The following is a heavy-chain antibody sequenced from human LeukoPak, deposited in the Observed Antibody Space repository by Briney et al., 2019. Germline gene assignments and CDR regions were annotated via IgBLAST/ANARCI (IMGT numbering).Heavy chain of an antibody. CDR1: GYTFTSYA. J-gene: IGHJ4*02. Sequence: GASVKVSCKATGYTFTSYAMNWVRQAPGQGLEWMGWINTNTGNPTYAQGFTGRFVFSLDTSVSTAYLQISSLKAEDTAVYYCAREASWTGYSSGWVFDYWGQGTLVTVSS. CDR3: AREASWTGYSSGWVFDY. V-gene: IGHV7-4-1*02. D-gene: IGHD6-19*01. CDR2: INTNTGNP.